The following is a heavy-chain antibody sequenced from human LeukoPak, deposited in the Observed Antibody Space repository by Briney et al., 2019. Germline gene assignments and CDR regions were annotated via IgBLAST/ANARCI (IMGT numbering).Heavy chain of an antibody. V-gene: IGHV4-59*01. J-gene: IGHJ4*02. CDR3: ARSRGYFDY. CDR2: IYYSGST. Sequence: SETLSLTCTVSGCSISSYYWSWIRQPPGKGLEWIGYIYYSGSTNYNPSLKSRVTISVDTSKNQFSLKLSSVTAADTALYYCARSRGYFDYWGQGTPVTVSS. CDR1: GCSISSYY. D-gene: IGHD6-13*01.